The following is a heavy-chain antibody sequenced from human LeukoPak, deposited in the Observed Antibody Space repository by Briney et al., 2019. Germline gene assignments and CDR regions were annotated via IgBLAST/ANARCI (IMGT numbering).Heavy chain of an antibody. J-gene: IGHJ6*02. CDR2: IYSGGST. Sequence: GGSLRLSCAASGFTVSSNYMSWVRQAPGKGLECVSVIYSGGSTYYADSVKGRFTISRDNSKNTQYLQMNSLRHEDTAVYYCARWLTGTGTNYYYSGMDVWSHGTTVTVSS. D-gene: IGHD1-1*01. CDR1: GFTVSSNY. V-gene: IGHV3-53*01. CDR3: ARWLTGTGTNYYYSGMDV.